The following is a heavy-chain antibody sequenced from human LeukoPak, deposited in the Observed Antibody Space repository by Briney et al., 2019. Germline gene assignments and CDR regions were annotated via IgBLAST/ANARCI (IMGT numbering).Heavy chain of an antibody. V-gene: IGHV3-48*01. CDR3: ARAKRNGFDI. J-gene: IGHJ3*02. Sequence: PGGSLRLSCEASGFTFSNYSINWVRQAPGKGLEWVSYIRSSSTTIYYADSVKGRFTISRDNAKNSLYLQMNSLRAEGTAVYYCARAKRNGFDIWGQGTMDTVSS. CDR2: IRSSSTTI. CDR1: GFTFSNYS.